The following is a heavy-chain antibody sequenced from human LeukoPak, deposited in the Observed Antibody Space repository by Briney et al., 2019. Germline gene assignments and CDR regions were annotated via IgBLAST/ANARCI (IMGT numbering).Heavy chain of an antibody. V-gene: IGHV4-39*01. D-gene: IGHD3-10*01. Sequence: SETLSLTCTVSGASINNDTHYWGWIRQPPGKGLEWIGNVYFTGTTYSPPSLKSRVSMSVDTSKNQFSLRLSSVTATDTAVYYCARQPHAFDNWFDPWGQGTLVTVSS. CDR1: GASINNDTHY. CDR2: VYFTGTT. J-gene: IGHJ5*02. CDR3: ARQPHAFDNWFDP.